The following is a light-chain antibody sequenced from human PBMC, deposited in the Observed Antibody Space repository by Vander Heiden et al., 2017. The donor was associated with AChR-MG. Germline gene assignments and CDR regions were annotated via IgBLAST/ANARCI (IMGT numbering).Light chain of an antibody. CDR1: QSVSSN. Sequence: EIVLTQSPGPLSLSPGEKATPSCRASQSVSSNLAWYQQKPGQAPSLLIYDTSNRATGIPARFSGSGSGTDFTLTISSLEPEDFAVYYCQQRSNWPPTFGQGTKVEIK. V-gene: IGKV3-11*01. J-gene: IGKJ1*01. CDR3: QQRSNWPPT. CDR2: DTS.